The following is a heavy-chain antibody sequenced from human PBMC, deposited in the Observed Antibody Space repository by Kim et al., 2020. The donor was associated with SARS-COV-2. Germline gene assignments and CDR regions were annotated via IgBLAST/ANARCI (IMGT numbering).Heavy chain of an antibody. CDR3: ASAGFTIIVCDAFDI. CDR1: GGSISSGGYY. CDR2: TCCSSSY. Sequence: SETLSLTCTVSGGSISSGGYYWSWLRQDPGKGLEWSVYTCCSSSYYYNPSLKRRVTISVSTSKNQFSLMLSSVTAAATAVYSCASAGFTIIVCDAFDIWG. D-gene: IGHD3-22*01. J-gene: IGHJ3*02. V-gene: IGHV4-31*03.